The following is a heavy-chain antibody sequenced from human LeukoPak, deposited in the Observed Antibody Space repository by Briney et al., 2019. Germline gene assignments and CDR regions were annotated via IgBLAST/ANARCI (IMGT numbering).Heavy chain of an antibody. CDR2: INHSGST. J-gene: IGHJ4*02. CDR1: GGSFSGYY. CDR3: ARRTMVTSY. D-gene: IGHD4/OR15-4a*01. Sequence: SETLSLTCAVYGGSFSGYYWSWIRQPPGKGLEWIGEINHSGSTNYNPSLKSRVTISVDMSKNQFSLKLSSVSAADTAVYYCARRTMVTSYWGQGTLVTVSS. V-gene: IGHV4-34*01.